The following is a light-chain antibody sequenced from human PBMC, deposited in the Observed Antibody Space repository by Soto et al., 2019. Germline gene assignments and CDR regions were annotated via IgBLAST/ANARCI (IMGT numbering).Light chain of an antibody. Sequence: DIVMTQSPLFLPVTPGEPASISCRSSQSLLHSNGFKYLDWYLQRPGQSPQLLVYLGSNRASGVHARFSGSGSGTDFTLKISRVEAEDVGVYYCMQALQTPYTFGQGTKLEIK. J-gene: IGKJ2*01. CDR3: MQALQTPYT. CDR1: QSLLHSNGFKY. CDR2: LGS. V-gene: IGKV2-28*01.